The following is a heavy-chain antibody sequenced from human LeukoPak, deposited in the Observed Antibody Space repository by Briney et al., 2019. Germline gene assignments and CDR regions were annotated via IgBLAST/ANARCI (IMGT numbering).Heavy chain of an antibody. V-gene: IGHV3-23*01. Sequence: GGSLRLSCAASGFTFSSYAMSWVRQAPGKGLEWVSAISGSGGSTYYADSVKGRFAISRDNSKNTLYLQMNSLRAEDTAVYYCASRGETSSSWYGNDAFDIWGQGTMVTVSS. CDR2: ISGSGGST. CDR3: ASRGETSSSWYGNDAFDI. D-gene: IGHD6-13*01. CDR1: GFTFSSYA. J-gene: IGHJ3*02.